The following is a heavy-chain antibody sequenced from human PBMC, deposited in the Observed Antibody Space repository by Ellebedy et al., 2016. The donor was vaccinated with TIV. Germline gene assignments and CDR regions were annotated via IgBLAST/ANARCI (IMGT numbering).Heavy chain of an antibody. D-gene: IGHD2-8*02. J-gene: IGHJ4*02. V-gene: IGHV4-4*02. CDR2: IYRSVKT. CDR1: GGSISSSDW. Sequence: MPSETLSLTCAVSGGSISSSDWWSWVRQPPGKGLEWIGEIYRSVKTDYNPSLESRATISMDKSKNLLSPKLTSVTAADTAMYYCARDPHTGGDFASWGQGTLVTVSS. CDR3: ARDPHTGGDFAS.